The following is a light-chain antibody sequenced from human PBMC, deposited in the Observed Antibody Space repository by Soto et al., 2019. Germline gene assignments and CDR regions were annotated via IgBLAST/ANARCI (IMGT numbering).Light chain of an antibody. CDR1: QSVSSD. V-gene: IGKV3-11*01. CDR2: GAS. J-gene: IGKJ4*01. CDR3: QQCYNWPLT. Sequence: EIVLTQSPATLSLSPGERATLFCRASQSVSSDLAWYQQKPGQAPRLLIHGASNRAPGIPARFSGSGSGTDFTLTISSLEPEDFAVYYCQQCYNWPLTFGGGTKVEIK.